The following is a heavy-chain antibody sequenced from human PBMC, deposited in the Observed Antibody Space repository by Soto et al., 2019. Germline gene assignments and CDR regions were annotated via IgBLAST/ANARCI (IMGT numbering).Heavy chain of an antibody. V-gene: IGHV4-39*01. Sequence: SETLSHTCTVSGASVSSSSYYWGWIRQPPGKGLDWIASMFYSGSTEYNPSLKSRVTISVDTSKNQFSLKLTSVTAADTAVYYCARLVQVFYMDFSGRGTTVPVSS. CDR2: MFYSGST. J-gene: IGHJ6*03. CDR3: ARLVQVFYMDF. CDR1: GASVSSSSYY. D-gene: IGHD3-10*02.